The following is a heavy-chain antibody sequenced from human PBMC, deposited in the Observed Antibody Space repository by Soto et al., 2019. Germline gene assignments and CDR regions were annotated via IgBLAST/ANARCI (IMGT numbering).Heavy chain of an antibody. Sequence: ASVKVSCKAAGYTYTSSAINWVRQATGQGLEWMGWMNPNSGNTCYAQKFQGRVTMTSNTSISTDYMELSRGTSEDLAVYKSATSSSGFDYYY. D-gene: IGHD3-22*01. CDR1: GYTYTSSA. V-gene: IGHV1-8*01. CDR2: MNPNSGNT. CDR3: ATSSSGFDYYY. J-gene: IGHJ6*01.